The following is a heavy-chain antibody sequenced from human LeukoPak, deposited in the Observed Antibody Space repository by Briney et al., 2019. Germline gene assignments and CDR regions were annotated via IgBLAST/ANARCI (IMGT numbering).Heavy chain of an antibody. J-gene: IGHJ5*02. CDR3: ASQSYARFDP. Sequence: PGGSLRLSCAASGFTFNTFWMSWVRQAPGKGLEWVANIKHDGSEKYYVDSVKGRFTISRDNARNSLFLQMNSLRVEDTAVYYCASQSYARFDPWGQGTLVTVSS. D-gene: IGHD3-16*01. V-gene: IGHV3-7*01. CDR1: GFTFNTFW. CDR2: IKHDGSEK.